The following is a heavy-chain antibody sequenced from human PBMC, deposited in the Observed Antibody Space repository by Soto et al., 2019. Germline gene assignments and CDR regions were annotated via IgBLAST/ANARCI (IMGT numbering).Heavy chain of an antibody. CDR3: ARHTDIVSSTVYN. J-gene: IGHJ4*02. CDR1: GGSISSGGYS. D-gene: IGHD5-12*01. Sequence: SETLSLTCAVSGGSISSGGYSWSWIRQPPGKGLEWIGYIYHSGSTYYNPSLKSRVTISVDRSKNQFSLKLSSVAAADTAVYYCARHTDIVSSTVYNWGQGILVTVSS. CDR2: IYHSGST. V-gene: IGHV4-30-2*01.